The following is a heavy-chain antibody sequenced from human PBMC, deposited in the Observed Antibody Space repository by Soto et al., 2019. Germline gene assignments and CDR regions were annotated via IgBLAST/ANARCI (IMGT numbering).Heavy chain of an antibody. CDR3: ARGRRDSSSWYGP. Sequence: ASVKVSCKASGYTFTSYAMHWVRQAPGQRLEWMGWINAGNGNTKYSQKFQGRVTITRDTSASTAYRELSSLRSKDTAVYYCARGRRDSSSWYGPWGQGTLVTVSS. CDR1: GYTFTSYA. CDR2: INAGNGNT. D-gene: IGHD6-13*01. V-gene: IGHV1-3*01. J-gene: IGHJ5*02.